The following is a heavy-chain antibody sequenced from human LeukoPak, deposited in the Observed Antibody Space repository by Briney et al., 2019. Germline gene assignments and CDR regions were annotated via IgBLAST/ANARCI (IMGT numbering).Heavy chain of an antibody. Sequence: PGGSLRLSCAASGFTFSSYAMSWVRHAPGKGLEWGSAISGSCGSPHYAVSVKGRLTISRDNSKNTLYLQMNSLRAEDTAVYYCVGAKDYYYGMDVWGQGTTVTVSS. D-gene: IGHD1-26*01. V-gene: IGHV3-23*01. J-gene: IGHJ6*02. CDR1: GFTFSSYA. CDR2: ISGSCGSP. CDR3: VGAKDYYYGMDV.